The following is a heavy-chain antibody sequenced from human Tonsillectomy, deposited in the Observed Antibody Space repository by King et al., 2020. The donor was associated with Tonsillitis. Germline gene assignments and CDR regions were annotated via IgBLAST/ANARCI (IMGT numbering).Heavy chain of an antibody. D-gene: IGHD5-24*01. CDR1: GFTFGEYG. CDR2: INWNGGHI. CDR3: ARERGDGYNYPIDY. J-gene: IGHJ4*02. V-gene: IGHV3-20*04. Sequence: VQLVESGGGVVRPGGSLRLTCAASGFTFGEYGMNWGRQAPGKGLEWVSGINWNGGHIGYADSVKGRFTISRDNAKNSLYLQMNSLRAEDTALYYCARERGDGYNYPIDYWGQGTLVTVSS.